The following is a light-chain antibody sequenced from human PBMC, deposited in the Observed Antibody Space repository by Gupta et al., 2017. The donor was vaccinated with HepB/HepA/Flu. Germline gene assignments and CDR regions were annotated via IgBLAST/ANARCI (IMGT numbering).Light chain of an antibody. CDR3: QAGDSNNVV. J-gene: IGLJ2*01. Sequence: SSPLRQAPSVSVSPGKTASITCSGDKLVDKYACWYQQNPGQSPVLVIYKDSKRTSGIPERFSGSKSGTTATLTICGTKSRDEDDYDGQAGDSNNVVFGGGTKLTVL. V-gene: IGLV3-1*01. CDR2: KDS. CDR1: KLVDKY.